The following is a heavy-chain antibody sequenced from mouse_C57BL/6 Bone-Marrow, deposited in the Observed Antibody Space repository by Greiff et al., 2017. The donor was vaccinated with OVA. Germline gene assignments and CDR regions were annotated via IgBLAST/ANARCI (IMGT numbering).Heavy chain of an antibody. CDR2: INPYNGGT. J-gene: IGHJ2*01. Sequence: VQLQQSGPVLVKPGASVKLSCKASGYTFTDYYMYWVKQSHGKSLEWIGVINPYNGGTSYHQKFKGKATLTVDNSSNTAYLQLNRLTSEDSAVSYCAKEEHRRFDYWGQGTPLTVSA. V-gene: IGHV1-19*01. CDR1: GYTFTDYY. CDR3: AKEEHRRFDY.